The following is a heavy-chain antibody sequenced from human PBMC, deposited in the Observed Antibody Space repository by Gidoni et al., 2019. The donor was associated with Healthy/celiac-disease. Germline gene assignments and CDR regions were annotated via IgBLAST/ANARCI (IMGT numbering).Heavy chain of an antibody. D-gene: IGHD6-6*01. CDR2: ISGSGGST. CDR3: AKCEYSSSSTLCYYYGMDV. CDR1: GFTFSSYA. Sequence: EVQLLESGGGLVQPGESLRLSCAASGFTFSSYAMSWVRQAPGKGLEWVSAISGSGGSTYYADSVKGRFTISRDNSKNTLYLQMNSLRAEDTAVYYCAKCEYSSSSTLCYYYGMDVWGQGTTVTVSS. J-gene: IGHJ6*02. V-gene: IGHV3-23*01.